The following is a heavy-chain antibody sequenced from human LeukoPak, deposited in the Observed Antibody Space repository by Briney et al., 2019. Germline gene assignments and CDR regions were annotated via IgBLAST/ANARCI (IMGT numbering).Heavy chain of an antibody. CDR2: IYYSGST. Sequence: PSETLSLTCTVSGGSISSSSYSWGWIRQPPGKGLEWIGSIYYSGSTYYNPSLKSRVTISVDTSKNQFSLKLSSVTAADTAVYYCARSPGGYYYDSSGYYHYFDYWGQGTLVTVSS. V-gene: IGHV4-39*01. CDR1: GGSISSSSYS. CDR3: ARSPGGYYYDSSGYYHYFDY. D-gene: IGHD3-22*01. J-gene: IGHJ4*02.